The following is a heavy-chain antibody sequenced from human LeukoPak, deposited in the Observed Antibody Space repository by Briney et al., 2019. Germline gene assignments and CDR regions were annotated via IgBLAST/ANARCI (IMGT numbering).Heavy chain of an antibody. J-gene: IGHJ4*02. CDR3: AKEGY. V-gene: IGHV3-7*01. CDR2: IKLDGSEK. Sequence: QXPGKGPEWVASIKLDGSEKYYVDSVKGRFTISRDNAKNSLYLQMNTLRAEDTAVYYCAKEGYWGQGTLVTVSS.